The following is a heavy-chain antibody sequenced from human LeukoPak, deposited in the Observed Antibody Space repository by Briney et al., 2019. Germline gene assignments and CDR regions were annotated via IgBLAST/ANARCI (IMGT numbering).Heavy chain of an antibody. CDR2: INPNSGGT. CDR3: ARAQITMVRGVITPYYFDY. CDR1: GYRFTGYY. J-gene: IGHJ4*02. V-gene: IGHV1-2*02. D-gene: IGHD3-10*01. Sequence: ASVKVSCKASGYRFTGYYMHWVRQAPGQGLEWMGWINPNSGGTKYAQKYQGRVTMTRDTSISTAYMELSSLRSEDTAVYYCARAQITMVRGVITPYYFDYWGQGTLVTVSS.